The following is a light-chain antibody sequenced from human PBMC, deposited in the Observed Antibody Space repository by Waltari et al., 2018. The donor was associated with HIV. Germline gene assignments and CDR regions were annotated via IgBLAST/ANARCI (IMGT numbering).Light chain of an antibody. CDR2: DVS. Sequence: QSALTQPASVSGSPGQSLTLSCTGASSDAGRYNYVSWYQHHPGKAPKLIIYDVSNRPSGVSNRFSGSKSGTTASLTISGLQAEDEADYYCSSYTSSRTVVFGGGTKLTVL. V-gene: IGLV2-14*03. CDR3: SSYTSSRTVV. J-gene: IGLJ2*01. CDR1: SSDAGRYNY.